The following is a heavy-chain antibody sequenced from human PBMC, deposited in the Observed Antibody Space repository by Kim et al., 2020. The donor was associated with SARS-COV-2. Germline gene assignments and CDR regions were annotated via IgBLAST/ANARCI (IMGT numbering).Heavy chain of an antibody. V-gene: IGHV3-7*03. J-gene: IGHJ4*02. D-gene: IGHD1-26*01. CDR2: IKPDGSET. Sequence: GGSLRLCCTVSGLTFSGLWMTWVRQTPGKGLEWVANIKPDGSETSYVDSVKGRFTISSDNTKNSVFLQMNSLRDDDSAVYYCASRPPHGTYYAVFDFWGQGTLVTVSS. CDR1: GLTFSGLW. CDR3: ASRPPHGTYYAVFDF.